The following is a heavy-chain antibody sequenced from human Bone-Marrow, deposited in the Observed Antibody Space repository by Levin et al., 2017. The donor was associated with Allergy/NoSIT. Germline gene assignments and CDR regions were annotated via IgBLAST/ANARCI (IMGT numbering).Heavy chain of an antibody. CDR2: VYHDGSS. V-gene: IGHV4-4*02. CDR3: ARRRGATIGPFDY. D-gene: IGHD3-10*01. CDR1: GASFSTTNW. Sequence: RSSETLSLTCAVSGASFSTTNWWSWVRQAPGQGLEWIGEVYHDGSSNYNPSLKSRVTISMDRSKNQFFLNLKSVTAADTAVYFCARRRGATIGPFDYWGQGTLVTVSS. J-gene: IGHJ4*02.